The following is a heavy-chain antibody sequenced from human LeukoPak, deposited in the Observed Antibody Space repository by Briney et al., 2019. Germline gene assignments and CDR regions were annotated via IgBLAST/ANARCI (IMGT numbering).Heavy chain of an antibody. J-gene: IGHJ3*02. Sequence: GGSLRLSCAASGFTFSSYAMSWVRQAPGKGLEWVSAISGSGGSTYYADSVKGRFTISRDNSKNTLYLQMNSLRAEDTAVYYCAKELSEGSWSGYKIRYDAFDIWGQGTMVTVSS. CDR3: AKELSEGSWSGYKIRYDAFDI. CDR2: ISGSGGST. CDR1: GFTFSSYA. D-gene: IGHD3-3*01. V-gene: IGHV3-23*01.